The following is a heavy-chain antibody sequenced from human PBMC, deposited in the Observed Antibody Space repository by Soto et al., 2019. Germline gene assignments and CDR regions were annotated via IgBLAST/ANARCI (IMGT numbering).Heavy chain of an antibody. Sequence: EVQLVETGGGLIQPGGSLKLSCAVAGFTVRDSMSWVRHAPGKGLQCVSFIHSDGSTHYTDSVRGRFTISRDNSKNTLYLQMDRLRVDDTAVYFCARYASGPFDYWGQGTLVTVSS. V-gene: IGHV3-53*02. D-gene: IGHD6-19*01. J-gene: IGHJ4*02. CDR2: IHSDGST. CDR1: GFTVRDS. CDR3: ARYASGPFDY.